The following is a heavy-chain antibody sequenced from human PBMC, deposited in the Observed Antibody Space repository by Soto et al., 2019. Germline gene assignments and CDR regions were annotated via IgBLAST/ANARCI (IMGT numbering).Heavy chain of an antibody. CDR2: LYSGDKT. CDR1: GLTVSSNY. D-gene: IGHD3-22*01. CDR3: AKIYDGSVP. V-gene: IGHV3-53*01. J-gene: IGHJ5*02. Sequence: GGSLRLSCAGSGLTVSSNYMSWVRQAPGKGLEWVSVLYSGDKTYYADSVKGRFTISRDSSKSTLYLQMNSLRAEDTAIYYCAKIYDGSVPWGQGTLVTVSS.